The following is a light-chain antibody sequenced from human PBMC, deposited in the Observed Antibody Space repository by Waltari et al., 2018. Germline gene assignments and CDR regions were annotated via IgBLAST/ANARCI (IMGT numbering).Light chain of an antibody. V-gene: IGKV1-16*01. J-gene: IGKJ1*01. CDR2: ATS. CDR1: QGIGIY. Sequence: DIQMTKAPSSLSASVGDTVTITCRASQGIGIYLAWHQQKPGKAPKRLIYATSTLQSGVPSRFSGSGSGTDFTLTISSLQPEDFATYYCQQHNSHPWTFGQGTKVEIK. CDR3: QQHNSHPWT.